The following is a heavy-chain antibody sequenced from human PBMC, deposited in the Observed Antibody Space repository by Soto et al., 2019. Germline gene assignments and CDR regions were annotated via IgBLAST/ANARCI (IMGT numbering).Heavy chain of an antibody. CDR1: GFTFSRHT. CDR2: ISDDGSNT. J-gene: IGHJ4*02. CDR3: AREVYYDFLSGFNTHPYYFDE. V-gene: IGHV3-30-3*01. Sequence: QVQLVESGGGVVQPGRSLRLSCAASGFTFSRHTMHWVRQAPGKGLEWVAAISDDGSNTYYADSVKGRFTISRDNSKNTLYLQMTSLSSGDKAVHRCAREVYYDFLSGFNTHPYYFDEWGQGTLVTVSS. D-gene: IGHD3-3*01.